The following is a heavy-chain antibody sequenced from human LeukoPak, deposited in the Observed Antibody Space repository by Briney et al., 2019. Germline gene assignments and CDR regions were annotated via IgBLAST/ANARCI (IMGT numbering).Heavy chain of an antibody. CDR2: ISGSGGST. Sequence: PGGSLRLSCAASGFTFSSYAMSWVRQAPGKGLEWVSAISGSGGSTYYADSVKGRFTISRDNSKNTLYLQMNSLRAEDTAVYYCATARRVLLWSRANDWYFDYWGQGTLVTVSS. J-gene: IGHJ4*02. V-gene: IGHV3-23*01. CDR3: ATARRVLLWSRANDWYFDY. D-gene: IGHD3-10*01. CDR1: GFTFSSYA.